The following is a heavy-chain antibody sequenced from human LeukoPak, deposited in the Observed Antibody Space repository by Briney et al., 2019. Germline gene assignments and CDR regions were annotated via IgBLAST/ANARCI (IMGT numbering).Heavy chain of an antibody. D-gene: IGHD3-10*01. Sequence: GESLKISCNASGYSFRSFWIGWVRQMPGKGLEWMGVIDPDDSETRYSPSFQGQVTISADKSISTAYLQWSTLKASDSAMYYCARRPLLYGSGSYWDHWGQGTLVTVSS. V-gene: IGHV5-51*01. CDR2: IDPDDSET. CDR1: GYSFRSFW. CDR3: ARRPLLYGSGSYWDH. J-gene: IGHJ4*02.